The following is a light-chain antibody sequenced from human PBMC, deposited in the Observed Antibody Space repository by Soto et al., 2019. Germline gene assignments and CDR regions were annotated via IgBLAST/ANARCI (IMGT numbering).Light chain of an antibody. CDR3: QQRSNWPYT. V-gene: IGKV3-11*01. CDR1: QSVGSN. CDR2: DAS. Sequence: EIVMTQSPATLSVSPGERASLSCRASQSVGSNLAWYQQTAGQAPRLLIYDASNRATGIPARFSGSGSGTDFTLTISSLEPEDSAVYYCQQRSNWPYTFGQGTKLEIK. J-gene: IGKJ2*01.